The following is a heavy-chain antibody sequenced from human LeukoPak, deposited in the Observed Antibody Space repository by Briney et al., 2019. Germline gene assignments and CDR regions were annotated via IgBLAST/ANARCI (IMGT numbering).Heavy chain of an antibody. Sequence: PGGSLRLSCAASGFTFSSYSMTWVRRAPGKGLEWVSSISSSSSYIYYADSVKGRFTISRDNAKNSLYLQMNSLRAEDTAVYYCASQYYYDSSGYYLGGSAFDIWGQGTMVTVSS. CDR3: ASQYYYDSSGYYLGGSAFDI. V-gene: IGHV3-21*01. CDR1: GFTFSSYS. CDR2: ISSSSSYI. J-gene: IGHJ3*02. D-gene: IGHD3-22*01.